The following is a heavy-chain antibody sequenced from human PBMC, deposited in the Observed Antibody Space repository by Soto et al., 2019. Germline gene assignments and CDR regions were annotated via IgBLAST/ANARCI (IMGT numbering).Heavy chain of an antibody. D-gene: IGHD3-3*01. V-gene: IGHV1-18*01. J-gene: IGHJ5*02. CDR2: INVYNGNT. Sequence: ASVKVSCKAAGYTFTTYGVYWLRQAPGQGPEWMGWINVYNGNTMYAQNLQGRVTMTTDTSTNTLFLHMTNLRPEDTAVYYCAKPRSSLEWPPFDPWGHGTLVTVSS. CDR1: GYTFTTYG. CDR3: AKPRSSLEWPPFDP.